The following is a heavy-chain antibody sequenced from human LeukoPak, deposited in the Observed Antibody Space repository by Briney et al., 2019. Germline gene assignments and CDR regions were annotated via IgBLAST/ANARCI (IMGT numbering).Heavy chain of an antibody. CDR3: ARQLRVDYAYDAFDI. Sequence: GGSLRLSCAASGFTVSSNYMSWVRQAPGKGLEWVSVIYSGGSTYYADSVKRRFTISRDKSKNTLYLQMNSLRDEDAAVYYLARQLRVDYAYDAFDIWGQGTMVTVSS. CDR2: IYSGGST. J-gene: IGHJ3*02. CDR1: GFTVSSNY. D-gene: IGHD4-17*01. V-gene: IGHV3-53*01.